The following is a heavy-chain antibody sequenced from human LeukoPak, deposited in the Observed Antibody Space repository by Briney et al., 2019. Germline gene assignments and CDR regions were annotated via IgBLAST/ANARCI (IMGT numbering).Heavy chain of an antibody. V-gene: IGHV4-34*01. Sequence: SETLSLTCAVYGGSFSGYYWIWIRQPPGKGLEWMGEINHSGSTNYNPSLKSRVTVSVDTSKNQFSLNLSSVAAADTAVYYCARGVSRSGGSRSYYFAYWGQGTLVTVSS. CDR2: INHSGST. CDR1: GGSFSGYY. CDR3: ARGVSRSGGSRSYYFAY. D-gene: IGHD2-15*01. J-gene: IGHJ4*02.